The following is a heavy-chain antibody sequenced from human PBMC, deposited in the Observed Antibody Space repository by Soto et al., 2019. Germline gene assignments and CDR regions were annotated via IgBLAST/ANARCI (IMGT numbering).Heavy chain of an antibody. Sequence: ASETLSLTCAVYGGSFSGYYWSWIRQPPGKGLEWIANVYYSGSSYYNPSLKSRLTISVDTTKNQFSLQLKSMTAADMAVYYCAKLSCTSSTCYFPGWFDPWGQGTLVTVSS. J-gene: IGHJ5*02. D-gene: IGHD2-2*01. V-gene: IGHV4-34*09. CDR2: VYYSGSS. CDR3: AKLSCTSSTCYFPGWFDP. CDR1: GGSFSGYY.